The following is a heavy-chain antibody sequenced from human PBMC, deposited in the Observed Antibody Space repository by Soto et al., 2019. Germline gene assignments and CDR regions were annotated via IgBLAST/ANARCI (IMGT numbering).Heavy chain of an antibody. V-gene: IGHV3-21*02. D-gene: IGHD3-10*01. CDR2: ISSGSSYI. CDR1: EFTFSAYS. Sequence: DVQLEESGGGLVKPGGPLRFSVVASEFTFSAYSMTWARQAPGKGLGWVSSISSGSSYIYYADSVKGRFTISRDNDKSSLFLHMNSLRVDDTAVYYCTRDRVKIRGGYYHYYGMDVWGQGTTVTVSS. J-gene: IGHJ6*02. CDR3: TRDRVKIRGGYYHYYGMDV.